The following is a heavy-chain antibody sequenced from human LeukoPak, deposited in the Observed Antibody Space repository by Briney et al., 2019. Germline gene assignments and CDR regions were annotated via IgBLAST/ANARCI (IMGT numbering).Heavy chain of an antibody. CDR2: ISIYNGKT. J-gene: IGHJ4*02. CDR1: GYTFTSYG. Sequence: ASVKVSCKASGYTFTSYGITWVRQVPGQGLEWMGWISIYNGKTNYAQKLRGRVTMTADTSTSTAFMELRSLRSDDTAVYYCAKVISVATGKYYFDYWGQGTLVTVSS. V-gene: IGHV1-18*01. D-gene: IGHD5-12*01. CDR3: AKVISVATGKYYFDY.